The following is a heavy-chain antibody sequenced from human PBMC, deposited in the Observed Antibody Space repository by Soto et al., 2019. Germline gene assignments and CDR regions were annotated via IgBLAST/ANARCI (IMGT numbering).Heavy chain of an antibody. J-gene: IGHJ4*02. CDR3: SGGGSSWQPHEDY. CDR1: GFTFTSYG. CDR2: VSAYNGNT. Sequence: QVQLVQSGAEVKKPGASMKVSCKASGFTFTSYGISWVRQAPGQGLEWMGWVSAYNGNTHYAQKLQGRVTMTTDTATTTAYMEPRSLRSDDPAVYYCSGGGSSWQPHEDYWGQGTLVTVSS. D-gene: IGHD6-13*01. V-gene: IGHV1-18*01.